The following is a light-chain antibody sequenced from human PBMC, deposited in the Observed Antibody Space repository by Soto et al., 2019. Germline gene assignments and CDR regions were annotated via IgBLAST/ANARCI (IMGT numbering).Light chain of an antibody. CDR3: QQYDSQYT. CDR2: AAS. Sequence: EIVLTQSPGTLSLSPGERATLSCRASQTVSSTSLAWYQQKPGQAPRLLIYAASSRATGIPDRFSGSVSGTDFTLTISRLEPEDFAVYYCQQYDSQYTFGQGTNLEIK. J-gene: IGKJ2*01. V-gene: IGKV3-20*01. CDR1: QTVSSTS.